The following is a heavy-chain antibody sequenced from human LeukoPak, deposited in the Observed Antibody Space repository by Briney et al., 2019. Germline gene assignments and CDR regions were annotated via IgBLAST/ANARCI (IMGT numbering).Heavy chain of an antibody. V-gene: IGHV4-30-4*01. J-gene: IGHJ1*01. CDR3: ARKDIVVVPSRAEYFQH. D-gene: IGHD2-2*01. CDR1: GGSIRSYY. CDR2: IYYSGST. Sequence: SETLSLTCTVSGGSIRSYYWSWIRQPPGKGLEWIGYIYYSGSTYYNPSLKSRVTISVDTSKNQFSLKLSSVTAADTAVYYCARKDIVVVPSRAEYFQHWGQGTLVTVSS.